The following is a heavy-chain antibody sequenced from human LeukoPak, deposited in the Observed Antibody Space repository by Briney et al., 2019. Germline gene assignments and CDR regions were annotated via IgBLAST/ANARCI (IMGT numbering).Heavy chain of an antibody. J-gene: IGHJ4*02. Sequence: PGGSLRLSCAASEFTFTTYGMHWVRQAPGKGLEWVAFIYYDGSNIYYADSVKGRFTISRDNSKNSLYLEMNSLRAEDTAVYFCARNGYNSGWYRHWGQGTLVTVSS. V-gene: IGHV3-33*01. CDR1: EFTFTTYG. CDR2: IYYDGSNI. D-gene: IGHD6-19*01. CDR3: ARNGYNSGWYRH.